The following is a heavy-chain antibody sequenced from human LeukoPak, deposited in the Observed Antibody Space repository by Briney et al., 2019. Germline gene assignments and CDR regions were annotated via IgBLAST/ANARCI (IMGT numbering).Heavy chain of an antibody. CDR3: ARRSAAKDAFDI. J-gene: IGHJ3*02. CDR1: GGSINSYY. CDR2: IYYSGST. Sequence: SETLSLTCTVSGGSINSYYWSWIRQPPGKGLEWIGSIYYSGSTYYNPSLKSRVTISVDTSKNQFSLKLSSVTAADTAVYYCARRSAAKDAFDIWGQGTKVTVSS. D-gene: IGHD6-25*01. V-gene: IGHV4-39*07.